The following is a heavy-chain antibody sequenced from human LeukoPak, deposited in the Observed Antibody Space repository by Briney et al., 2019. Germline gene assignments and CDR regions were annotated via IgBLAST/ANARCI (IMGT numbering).Heavy chain of an antibody. D-gene: IGHD6-13*01. Sequence: SETLSLTCTVPGGSISGYYWSWIRQPPGKGLEWIAYISHSGSTNYNPSLKNRVTMSGDTSKNQLSLKLSSVTAADTAVYYCARDRGSAGGFDYWGQGTLVTVSS. V-gene: IGHV4-59*01. CDR3: ARDRGSAGGFDY. CDR2: ISHSGST. J-gene: IGHJ4*02. CDR1: GGSISGYY.